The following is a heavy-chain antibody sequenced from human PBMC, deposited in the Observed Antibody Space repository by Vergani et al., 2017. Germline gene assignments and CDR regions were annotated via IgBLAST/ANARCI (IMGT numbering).Heavy chain of an antibody. V-gene: IGHV4-61*02. D-gene: IGHD3-9*01. CDR2: MYTSGHT. CDR1: GASVSRGTYY. CDR3: AREDFDWLLSYDY. J-gene: IGHJ4*02. Sequence: QVQLQESGPGLLKPSQTLSLTCTVSGASVSRGTYYWTWIRQPAGKKLEWIVRMYTSGHTIYNPSLESRVTMSVDTSKNQFSLKLSSVTAADTAVYYCAREDFDWLLSYDYWGQGTLVTVSS.